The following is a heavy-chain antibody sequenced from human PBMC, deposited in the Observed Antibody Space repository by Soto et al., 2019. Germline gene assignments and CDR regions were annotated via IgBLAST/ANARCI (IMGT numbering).Heavy chain of an antibody. D-gene: IGHD3-22*01. CDR3: AREAVYYDSSGYYYYYYGMDV. V-gene: IGHV4-31*01. Sequence: SETLSLTCTVSGGSISSGGYYWSWIRQHPGKGMEWIGYIYYSGSTYYNPSLKSLVTISVDTSKNHFSLKLSSVTAADTAVYYCAREAVYYDSSGYYYYYYGMDVWGQGTTVTVSS. CDR1: GGSISSGGYY. CDR2: IYYSGST. J-gene: IGHJ6*02.